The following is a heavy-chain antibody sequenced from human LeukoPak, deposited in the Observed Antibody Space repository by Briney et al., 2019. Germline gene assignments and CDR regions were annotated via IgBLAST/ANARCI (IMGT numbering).Heavy chain of an antibody. V-gene: IGHV3-23*01. CDR2: ISGSGGST. CDR3: AKAEKSDLGDY. Sequence: GGSLRLSCAASGFTFSSYAMSWVRQAPGKGLEWVSAISGSGGSTYYADSVKGRFTISRNNSKNTLYLQMNSMRAEDRAVYYCAKAEKSDLGDYWGQGTLVTVSS. D-gene: IGHD3-16*01. J-gene: IGHJ4*02. CDR1: GFTFSSYA.